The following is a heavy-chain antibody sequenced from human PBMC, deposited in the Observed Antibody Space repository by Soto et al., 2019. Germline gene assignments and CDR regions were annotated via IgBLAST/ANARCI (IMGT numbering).Heavy chain of an antibody. CDR3: ARASGTTLTFYDPLGF. Sequence: AEGKSSCAASGYSLSEYYLHWVRQAPGQGLEWMGWINPTTGGTTYAQKFEGRVTMTRDRSVNTAYMELSRLRSDDTALYFCARASGTTLTFYDPLGFWRHVSPFTVPS. D-gene: IGHD3-22*01. J-gene: IGHJ4*01. CDR1: GYSLSEYY. V-gene: IGHV1-2*02. CDR2: INPTTGGT.